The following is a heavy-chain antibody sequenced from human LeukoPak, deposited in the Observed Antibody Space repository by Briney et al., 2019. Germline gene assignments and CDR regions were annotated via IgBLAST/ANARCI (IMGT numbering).Heavy chain of an antibody. CDR3: ARFYDSSAYYNMDV. J-gene: IGHJ6*02. CDR2: IYPGNSYT. Sequence: ESLKISCKGSGYSFTNYWIGWVRQMPGKGLEWMGIIYPGNSYTNYRPSFQGHVIISADKSISTAYLQWSSLRASDTAVYYCARFYDSSAYYNMDVWGQGTTVTVSS. D-gene: IGHD3-22*01. V-gene: IGHV5-51*01. CDR1: GYSFTNYW.